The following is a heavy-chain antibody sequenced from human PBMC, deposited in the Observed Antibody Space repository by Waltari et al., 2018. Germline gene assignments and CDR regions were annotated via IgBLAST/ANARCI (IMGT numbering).Heavy chain of an antibody. D-gene: IGHD3-3*01. V-gene: IGHV4-59*11. J-gene: IGHJ2*01. CDR3: ARGNYDFWSGYSPNWYFDL. CDR1: GGSISSHY. Sequence: QVQLQESGPGLVKPSETLSLTCTVSGGSISSHYWSWIREPPGKGLEWIGYIYYSGSTNYNPSLKSRVTISVDTSKNQFSLKLSSVTAADTAVYYCARGNYDFWSGYSPNWYFDLWGRGTLVTVSS. CDR2: IYYSGST.